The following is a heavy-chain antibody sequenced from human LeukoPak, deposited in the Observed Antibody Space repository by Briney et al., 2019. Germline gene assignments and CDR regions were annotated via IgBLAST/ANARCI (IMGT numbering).Heavy chain of an antibody. J-gene: IGHJ6*02. CDR2: INHSGST. D-gene: IGHD3-9*01. Sequence: SETLSLTCAVSGASIRNTSFYWSWIRQPPGKGLEWIGEINHSGSTNYNPSLKSRVTISVDTSKNQFSLKLSSVTAADTAVYYCARLPRVLRYFDWLPFGLYGMDVWGQGTTVTVSS. CDR1: GASIRNTSFY. CDR3: ARLPRVLRYFDWLPFGLYGMDV. V-gene: IGHV4-34*01.